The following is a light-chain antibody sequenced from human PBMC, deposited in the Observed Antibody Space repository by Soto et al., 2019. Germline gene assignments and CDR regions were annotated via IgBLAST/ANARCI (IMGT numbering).Light chain of an antibody. CDR3: QQYKSYAPT. CDR1: QSISSW. CDR2: DAS. Sequence: IQVTQSPSTLSASVGDRVTITCRASQSISSWLAWYQQKPGKAPKLLIYDASSLESGVPSRFSGSGSGTEFTLTISSLQPDDFATYYCQQYKSYAPTFGQGTKVDIK. J-gene: IGKJ1*01. V-gene: IGKV1-5*01.